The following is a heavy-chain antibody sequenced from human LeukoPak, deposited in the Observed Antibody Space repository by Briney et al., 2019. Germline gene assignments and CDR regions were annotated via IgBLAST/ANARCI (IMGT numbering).Heavy chain of an antibody. J-gene: IGHJ5*02. CDR1: GFMFSSYG. V-gene: IGHV3-30*18. CDR2: ISHEESNK. CDR3: AKELVASVGMGGHLYNWFDP. D-gene: IGHD6-13*01. Sequence: GGSLRLACAASGFMFSSYGMHWVRQAPGKGLEWVAVISHEESNKFYADSVRGRFTISRDNAKNTLYLQMDGLGAEDTAMYYCAKELVASVGMGGHLYNWFDPWGQGTLVTVSS.